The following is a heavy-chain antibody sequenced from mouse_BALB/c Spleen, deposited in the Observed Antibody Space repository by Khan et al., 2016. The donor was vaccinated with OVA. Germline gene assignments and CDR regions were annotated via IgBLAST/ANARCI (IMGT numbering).Heavy chain of an antibody. V-gene: IGHV3-2*02. J-gene: IGHJ2*01. Sequence: VQLKESGPGLVKPSQSLSLTCTVTGYSITSGYAWNLIRQSPGNKLEWMGYITYSGGTSYNPSLKSRISITRDTSKNQFFLQLNSVTTEDTATYYCARGNYYGYYFDYWGQGTPLTVSS. D-gene: IGHD1-1*01. CDR3: ARGNYYGYYFDY. CDR2: ITYSGGT. CDR1: GYSITSGYA.